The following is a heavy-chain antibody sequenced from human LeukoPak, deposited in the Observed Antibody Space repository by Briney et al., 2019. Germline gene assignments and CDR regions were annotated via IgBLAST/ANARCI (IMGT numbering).Heavy chain of an antibody. CDR1: GFTFSSYA. CDR2: ISGSGGST. J-gene: IGHJ4*02. Sequence: GGSLRLSCAASGFTFSSYAMSWVRQAPGKGLEWVSAISGSGGSTYYADSVKGRFTISRDNSKNTLYLQMNSLRAEDTAVYYCAKDRVNLVVVPAALDYWGQGTLVTVSS. V-gene: IGHV3-23*01. CDR3: AKDRVNLVVVPAALDY. D-gene: IGHD2-2*01.